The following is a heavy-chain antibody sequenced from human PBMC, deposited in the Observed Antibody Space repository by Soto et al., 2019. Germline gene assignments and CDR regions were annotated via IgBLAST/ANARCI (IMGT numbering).Heavy chain of an antibody. CDR2: ISYDGNNE. D-gene: IGHD6-13*01. V-gene: IGHV3-30*18. J-gene: IGHJ6*02. CDR3: AKDLGQQLVLNYGMDV. Sequence: QVQLVESGGGVVQPGTSLRLSCAASGFTFSNYGMYWVRQAPGKGLEWVAVISYDGNNEYYADSVRGRFTISRDNGNNMLSLQMNSLRVDDTAVYFCAKDLGQQLVLNYGMDVWGQGTTVTVSS. CDR1: GFTFSNYG.